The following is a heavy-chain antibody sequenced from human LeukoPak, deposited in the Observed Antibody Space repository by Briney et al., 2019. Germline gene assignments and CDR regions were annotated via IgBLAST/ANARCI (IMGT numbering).Heavy chain of an antibody. CDR3: ARGFDYSRYYGMDV. J-gene: IGHJ6*02. D-gene: IGHD4-11*01. CDR2: INHSGST. CDR1: GGPFSEYY. V-gene: IGHV4-34*01. Sequence: SETLSLTCAVYGGPFSEYYWSWIRQPPGKGLEWIGEINHSGSTNYNPPLKSRVTILLDKSKNQFSLKLSSVTAADTAVYYCARGFDYSRYYGMDVWGQGTTVTVSS.